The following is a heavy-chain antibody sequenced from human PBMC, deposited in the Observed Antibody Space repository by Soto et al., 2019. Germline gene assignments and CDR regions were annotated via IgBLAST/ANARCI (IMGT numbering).Heavy chain of an antibody. D-gene: IGHD2-15*01. V-gene: IGHV1-69*13. CDR2: IVPLFGTA. CDR1: GVTFSSYA. CDR3: ARGVVVVAASQLGWFDP. Sequence: SVKVSCKASGVTFSSYAISWVRQAPGQGLEWMGGIVPLFGTAKYAQKFQGRLTITADESTSTAYMELSSLRFEDTAVYYCARGVVVVAASQLGWFDPWGQGTLVTVSS. J-gene: IGHJ5*02.